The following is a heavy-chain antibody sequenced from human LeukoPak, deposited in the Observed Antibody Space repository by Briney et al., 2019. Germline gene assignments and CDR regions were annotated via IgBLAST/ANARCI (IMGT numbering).Heavy chain of an antibody. CDR3: TSFAPYEAFDI. Sequence: PGGSLRLSCAASGFTFSSYWMNWVRQAPGKGLVWVSRIASDGSSTTYADSVKGRFSISRDNAKNTLYLQMNSLRAEDTAIYYCTSFAPYEAFDIWGQGTMVTVSS. V-gene: IGHV3-74*01. CDR1: GFTFSSYW. J-gene: IGHJ3*02. CDR2: IASDGSST.